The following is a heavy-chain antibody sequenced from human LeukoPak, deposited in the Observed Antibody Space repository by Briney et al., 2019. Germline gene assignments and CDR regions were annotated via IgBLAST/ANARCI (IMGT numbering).Heavy chain of an antibody. D-gene: IGHD3-22*01. CDR2: IYTSGNT. J-gene: IGHJ5*02. CDR1: GGSISSYY. Sequence: SETLSLTCIVSGGSISSYYWSWIRQPAGKGLEWIGRIYTSGNTNYNPSLKSRVTMSIDTSKKQFSLKLSSVTAADTAVYYCARGKYYYDSNSSYRYFDPWGQGTLVTVSS. V-gene: IGHV4-4*07. CDR3: ARGKYYYDSNSSYRYFDP.